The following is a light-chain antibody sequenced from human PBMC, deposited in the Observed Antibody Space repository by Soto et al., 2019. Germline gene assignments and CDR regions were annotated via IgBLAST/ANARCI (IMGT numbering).Light chain of an antibody. CDR1: QSISSW. Sequence: DIQMTQSPSTLSASVGDRVTITCRASQSISSWLAWYQQKPGKAPKLLIYDASSLESGVPSRFSGSGSGTEFTLTISSLQPDYFATYYCEQYNSYLFCQGTKREIK. J-gene: IGKJ2*01. CDR3: EQYNSYL. V-gene: IGKV1-5*01. CDR2: DAS.